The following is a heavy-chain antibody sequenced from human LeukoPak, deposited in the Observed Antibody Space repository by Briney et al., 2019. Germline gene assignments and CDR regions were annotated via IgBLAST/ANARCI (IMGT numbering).Heavy chain of an antibody. Sequence: ASVKVSCKASGYTFTGYYMHWVRQAPGQGLEWMGWINPNSGGTNYAQKFQGRVTMTRDTSISTAYMELSRLRSDDTAVYYCRVSGIAADPYYYYMDVWGTGTTVTVSS. D-gene: IGHD6-25*01. CDR3: RVSGIAADPYYYYMDV. V-gene: IGHV1-2*02. CDR1: GYTFTGYY. J-gene: IGHJ6*03. CDR2: INPNSGGT.